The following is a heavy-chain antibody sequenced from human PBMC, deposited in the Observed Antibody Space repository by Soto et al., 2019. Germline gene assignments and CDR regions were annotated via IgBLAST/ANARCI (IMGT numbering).Heavy chain of an antibody. CDR3: ARTWLVRSHYFDS. J-gene: IGHJ4*02. CDR1: GYTFASFG. Sequence: ASVKVSCKASGYTFASFGITWIRQAPGQGLEWMGWISGNTANTHYAQKFQGRVTMTTETSTSTAFMELRSLRSDDTAVYYCARTWLVRSHYFDSWGQGTLVTVSS. D-gene: IGHD6-19*01. V-gene: IGHV1-18*01. CDR2: ISGNTANT.